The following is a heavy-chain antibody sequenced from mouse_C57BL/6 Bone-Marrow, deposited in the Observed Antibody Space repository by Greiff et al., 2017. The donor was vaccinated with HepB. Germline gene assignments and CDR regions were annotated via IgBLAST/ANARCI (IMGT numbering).Heavy chain of an antibody. CDR1: GYTFTSYW. D-gene: IGHD4-1*01. J-gene: IGHJ1*03. CDR3: ARQGNWDVYFDV. V-gene: IGHV1-55*01. CDR2: IYPGSGST. Sequence: VQLQQPGAELVKPGASVKMSCKASGYTFTSYWITWVKQRPGQGLEWIGDIYPGSGSTNYNEKFKSMATLTVDTSSSTAYMQLSSLTSEDSAVYYCARQGNWDVYFDVWGTGTTVTVSS.